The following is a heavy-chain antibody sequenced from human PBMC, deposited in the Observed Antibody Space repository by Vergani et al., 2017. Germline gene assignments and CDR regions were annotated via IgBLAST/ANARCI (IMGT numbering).Heavy chain of an antibody. V-gene: IGHV1-2*02. CDR1: GYTFTGYY. Sequence: QVQLVQSGAEVKKPGASVKVSCKASGYTFTGYYMHWVRQAPGQGLEWMGWINPNSGGTNYAQKFQGRVTMTRDTSISTAYMELGRLRSDDTAGYYCARDAYYYGSGSGNYGMDVWGQGTTVTVSS. J-gene: IGHJ6*02. CDR2: INPNSGGT. D-gene: IGHD3-10*01. CDR3: ARDAYYYGSGSGNYGMDV.